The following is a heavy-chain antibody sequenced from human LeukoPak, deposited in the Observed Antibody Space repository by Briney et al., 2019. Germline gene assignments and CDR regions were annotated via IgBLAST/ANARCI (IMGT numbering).Heavy chain of an antibody. J-gene: IGHJ4*02. Sequence: PGGTLRLSCAASGFTFSRYDMSWVRQAPGKGLEWVSGISGNGFETYYADSVKGRFTISRDNSKNTLYLQMNSLRPEDTAVYYCAKDALKGAWELLWPDYWGQGTLITVSS. CDR3: AKDALKGAWELLWPDY. D-gene: IGHD1-26*01. CDR1: GFTFSRYD. CDR2: ISGNGFET. V-gene: IGHV3-23*01.